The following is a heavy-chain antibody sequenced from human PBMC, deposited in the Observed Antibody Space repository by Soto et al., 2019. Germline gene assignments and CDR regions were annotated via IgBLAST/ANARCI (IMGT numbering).Heavy chain of an antibody. CDR2: IYYSGST. Sequence: SETLSLTCTVSGGSVSSGSYYWSWIRQPPGKGLEWVGYIYYSGSTNYNPSLKSRVTISVDTSKNQFSLKLSPVTAADTAVYYCARVMITFGGVLNWFDPWGQGTLVTVSS. CDR3: ARVMITFGGVLNWFDP. V-gene: IGHV4-61*01. J-gene: IGHJ5*02. D-gene: IGHD3-16*01. CDR1: GGSVSSGSYY.